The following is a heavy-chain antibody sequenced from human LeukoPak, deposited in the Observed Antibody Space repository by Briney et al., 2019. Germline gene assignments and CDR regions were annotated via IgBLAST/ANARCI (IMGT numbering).Heavy chain of an antibody. J-gene: IGHJ5*02. CDR2: INPNSGGT. V-gene: IGHV1-2*02. D-gene: IGHD3-10*01. CDR3: ARTRITMVRGVSGWFDP. Sequence: ASVKVSFKASGYTFTGYYMHWVRQAPGQGLEWMGWINPNSGGTNYAQKFQGRVTMTRDTSISTAYMELSRLRSDDTAVYYCARTRITMVRGVSGWFDPWGQGTLVTVSP. CDR1: GYTFTGYY.